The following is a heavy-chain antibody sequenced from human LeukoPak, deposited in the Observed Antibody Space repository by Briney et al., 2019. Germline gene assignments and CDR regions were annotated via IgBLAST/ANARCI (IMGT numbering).Heavy chain of an antibody. CDR3: ARDRVRGYSYGHFDY. CDR2: INPSGGST. V-gene: IGHV1-46*01. J-gene: IGHJ4*02. Sequence: EASVKVSCKASGYTFTSYYMHWVRQAPGQGLEWMGIINPSGGSTSCAQKFQGRVTMTRDTSTSTVYMELSSLRSEDTAVYYCARDRVRGYSYGHFDYWGQGTLVTVSS. D-gene: IGHD5-18*01. CDR1: GYTFTSYY.